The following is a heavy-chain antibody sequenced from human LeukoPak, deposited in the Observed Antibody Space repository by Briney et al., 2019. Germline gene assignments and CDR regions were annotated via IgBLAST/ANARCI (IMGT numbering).Heavy chain of an antibody. V-gene: IGHV4-34*01. D-gene: IGHD3-10*01. CDR3: ARGPHFYGSGSYEYSYYYYYYGMDV. Sequence: SETLSLTCAVYGGSFSVYYWSWVRQPPGKGLEWIGEINHKVATNYNPSLTSRVAISLDTSKNQFSLKLSSVTAADTAVYYCARGPHFYGSGSYEYSYYYYYYGMDVWGKGTAVTVSS. CDR1: GGSFSVYY. CDR2: INHKVAT. J-gene: IGHJ6*04.